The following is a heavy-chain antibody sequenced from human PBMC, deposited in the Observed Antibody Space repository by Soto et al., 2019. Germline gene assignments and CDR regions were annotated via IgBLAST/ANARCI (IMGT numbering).Heavy chain of an antibody. CDR1: GYSFPNYG. V-gene: IGHV1-18*01. CDR3: ARGAPCSGGTCPLFFLFYSFDF. D-gene: IGHD2-15*01. Sequence: QVHLVQSGAEVKRPGASVKVSCKASGYSFPNYGITWVRQAPGQGLEWMGWVSADNGYTKYAQTFQGKVPMNADPITTTGLMEPGSQGFDDTAIYFLARGAPCSGGTCPLFFLFYSFDFWGQGTLVTVTS. J-gene: IGHJ5*01. CDR2: VSADNGYT.